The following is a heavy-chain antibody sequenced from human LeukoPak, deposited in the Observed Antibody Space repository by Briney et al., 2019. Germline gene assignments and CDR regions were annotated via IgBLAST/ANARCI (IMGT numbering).Heavy chain of an antibody. CDR2: MFHSGTT. Sequence: SETLSLTCTVSNFSIGRGYYWAWIRQPPGKGLEWIANMFHSGTTFYNPSLRSRVTPSIDTSKNQLSLKLRSVTASDTAVYYCARDPYTGSYENYYYYNMDVWGKGTTVTVSS. V-gene: IGHV4-38-2*02. D-gene: IGHD1-26*01. CDR1: NFSIGRGYY. J-gene: IGHJ6*03. CDR3: ARDPYTGSYENYYYYNMDV.